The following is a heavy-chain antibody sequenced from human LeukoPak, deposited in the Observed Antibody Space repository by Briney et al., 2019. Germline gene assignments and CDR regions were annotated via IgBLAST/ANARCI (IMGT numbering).Heavy chain of an antibody. J-gene: IGHJ4*01. CDR3: ARDPTTVVTTPYYFDF. CDR2: INDRGHT. CDR1: GGSFSGYH. V-gene: IGHV4-34*01. D-gene: IGHD4-23*01. Sequence: SETLSLTCAVHGGSFSGYHWNWIRQSPGKGLEWIGEINDRGHTNYNPSLESRVTISVDTSKKQFSLKLNSVTAADTAVYYCARDPTTVVTTPYYFDFWGHGTLVTVSS.